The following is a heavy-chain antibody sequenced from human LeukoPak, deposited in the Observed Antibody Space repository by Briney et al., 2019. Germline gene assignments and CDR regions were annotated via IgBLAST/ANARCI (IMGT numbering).Heavy chain of an antibody. CDR3: ARRETGTTPGDY. CDR2: ISFDGSNK. V-gene: IGHV3-30*03. D-gene: IGHD1-1*01. Sequence: GGSLRLSCAASGXTFSSYGMHWVRQAPGKGLEWVAVISFDGSNKYYADYVKGRFTISRDNSKNTLYLQMSSLRAEDAAVYYCARRETGTTPGDYWGQGTLVTVSS. CDR1: GXTFSSYG. J-gene: IGHJ4*02.